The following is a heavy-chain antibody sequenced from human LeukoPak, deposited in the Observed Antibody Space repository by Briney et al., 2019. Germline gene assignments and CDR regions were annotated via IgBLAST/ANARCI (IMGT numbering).Heavy chain of an antibody. J-gene: IGHJ4*02. CDR2: ISGSGGST. CDR3: ARGVEN. CDR1: GFTFSSYA. V-gene: IGHV3-23*01. Sequence: PGGSLRLSFAASGFTFSSYAMSWVRQAPGKGLEWVSAISGSGGSTYYADSVKGRFTISRDNAKNSLFLQINSLRAEDTALYYCARGVENWGQGTLVTVSS.